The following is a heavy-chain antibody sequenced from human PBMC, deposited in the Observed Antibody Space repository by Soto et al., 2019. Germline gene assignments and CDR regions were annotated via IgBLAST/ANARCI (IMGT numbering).Heavy chain of an antibody. D-gene: IGHD4-17*01. Sequence: SETLSLTCTVSGGSISSYFWNWIRQPPGKGLEWIGYVFYTGSTNYNPSLKSRVTISVDTSKNQFSLKLRSVTAADTAVYYCAKTDYGDYGYYYYSMDVWGQGTTVTVSS. CDR3: AKTDYGDYGYYYYSMDV. J-gene: IGHJ6*02. CDR2: VFYTGST. CDR1: GGSISSYF. V-gene: IGHV4-59*01.